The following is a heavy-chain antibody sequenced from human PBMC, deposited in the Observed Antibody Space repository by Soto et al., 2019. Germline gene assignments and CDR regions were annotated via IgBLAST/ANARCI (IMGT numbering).Heavy chain of an antibody. CDR1: GGTFSSYA. CDR2: IIPIFGTA. D-gene: IGHD1-26*01. V-gene: IGHV1-69*01. CDR3: ARDGSGSYQVYFDY. J-gene: IGHJ4*02. Sequence: QVQLVQSGAEVKKPGSSVKVSCTASGGTFSSYAISWVRQAPGQGLEWMGGIIPIFGTANYAQKFQGRVTITADESTSTAYMELSSLRSEDTAVYYCARDGSGSYQVYFDYWGQGTLVTVSS.